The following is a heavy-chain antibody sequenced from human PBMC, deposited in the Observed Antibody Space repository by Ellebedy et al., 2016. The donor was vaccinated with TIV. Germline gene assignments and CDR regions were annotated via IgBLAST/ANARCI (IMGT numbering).Heavy chain of an antibody. J-gene: IGHJ4*02. CDR1: GGSINSDNSY. Sequence: SETLSLXXTVSGGSINSDNSYWGWIRQPPGKGLEWIGSMYYSGNTYYTPSLKSRVTISVDSSKNQFSLKLSSVTAADTAVYYCARAAYSGYDHMEFDYWGQGTLVTVSS. D-gene: IGHD5-12*01. CDR2: MYYSGNT. V-gene: IGHV4-39*01. CDR3: ARAAYSGYDHMEFDY.